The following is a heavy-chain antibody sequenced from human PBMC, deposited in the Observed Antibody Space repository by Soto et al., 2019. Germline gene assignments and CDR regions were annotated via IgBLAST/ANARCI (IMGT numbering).Heavy chain of an antibody. Sequence: QLQLQESGSGLVKPSQTLSLTCAVSGGSISSGGYSWSWIRQPPGKGLERIGYIYHSGSTYYNPSLKSRVTISVDRSKNQFSLKLSSVTAADTAVYYCARGPWYYDSSDAFDIWGQGTMVTVSS. CDR1: GGSISSGGYS. V-gene: IGHV4-30-2*01. CDR2: IYHSGST. CDR3: ARGPWYYDSSDAFDI. D-gene: IGHD3-22*01. J-gene: IGHJ3*02.